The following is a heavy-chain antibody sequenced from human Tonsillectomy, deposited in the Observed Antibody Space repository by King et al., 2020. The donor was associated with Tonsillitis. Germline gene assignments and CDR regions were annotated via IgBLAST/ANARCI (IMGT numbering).Heavy chain of an antibody. CDR1: RFTFSSYG. D-gene: IGHD3-10*01. CDR2: ISYDGRNK. V-gene: IGHV3-30*03. J-gene: IGHJ4*02. CDR3: AYQALAKNYGYYFDY. Sequence: QVQLVESGGGVVQPGRSLRLSCAASRFTFSSYGMHWVRQAPGKGLEWVALISYDGRNKYYADSVKGRFTISRDNSKNTLYLQMNSLRAEDTAVYYSAYQALAKNYGYYFDYWGQGTLVTVSS.